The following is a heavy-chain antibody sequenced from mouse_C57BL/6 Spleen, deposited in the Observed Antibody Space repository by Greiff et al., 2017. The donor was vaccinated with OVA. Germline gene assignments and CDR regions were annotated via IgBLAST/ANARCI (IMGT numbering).Heavy chain of an antibody. Sequence: VQLQQPGAELVKPGASVKLSCKASGYTFTSYWMHWVKQRPGQGLEWIGMIHPNSGSTNYNEKFKSKATLTVDKSSSTAYMQLSSLTSEDSAVYYCAREGSGNLPWFAYWGQGTLVTVSA. CDR3: AREGSGNLPWFAY. CDR2: IHPNSGST. J-gene: IGHJ3*01. CDR1: GYTFTSYW. D-gene: IGHD1-3*01. V-gene: IGHV1-64*01.